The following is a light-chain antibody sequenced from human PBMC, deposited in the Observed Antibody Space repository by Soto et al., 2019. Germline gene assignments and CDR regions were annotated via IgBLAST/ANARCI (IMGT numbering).Light chain of an antibody. CDR3: AAWDDSLNGFYV. CDR2: SNN. V-gene: IGLV1-44*01. CDR1: SSNIGSNT. Sequence: QSVLTQPPSASGTPGQRVTISCSGSSSNIGSNTVNWYQQLPGTAPKLLIYSNNQRPSGVPDRFSGSKSGTSASLAISGLQSGDEGDYYCAAWDDSLNGFYVFGTGTKVTVL. J-gene: IGLJ1*01.